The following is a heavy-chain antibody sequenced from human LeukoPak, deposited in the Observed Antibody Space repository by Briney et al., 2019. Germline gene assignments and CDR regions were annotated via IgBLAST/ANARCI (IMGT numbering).Heavy chain of an antibody. V-gene: IGHV3-7*01. CDR2: IKQDGSEK. D-gene: IGHD1-26*01. CDR3: ARGAVGADDYFDY. Sequence: GGTLRLSRAASGFTFSTYEMNWVRQAPGKGLEWVANIKQDGSEKYYVDSVKGRFTISRDNAKNSLYLQMNSLRAEDTAVYYCARGAVGADDYFDYWGQGTLVTVSS. CDR1: GFTFSTYE. J-gene: IGHJ4*02.